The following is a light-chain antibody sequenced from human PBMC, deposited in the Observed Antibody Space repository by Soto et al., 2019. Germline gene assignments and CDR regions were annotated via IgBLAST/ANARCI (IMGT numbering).Light chain of an antibody. J-gene: IGKJ1*01. CDR2: AAS. CDR1: QSISSY. V-gene: IGKV1-39*01. Sequence: DIHMTQSPSSLSASVGDRVTITCRASQSISSYLNWYQQKPGKAPKLLIYAASSLQSGVPSRFSGSGSGTDFTLTISSLKPEDFATYYCQQSYSTPQFGQGTKVDIK. CDR3: QQSYSTPQ.